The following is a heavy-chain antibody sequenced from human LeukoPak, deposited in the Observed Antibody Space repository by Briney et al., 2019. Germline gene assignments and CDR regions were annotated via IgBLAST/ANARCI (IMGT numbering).Heavy chain of an antibody. CDR1: GNIFTGYQ. Sequence: GASVKVSCKASGNIFTGYQMHWARQAPGQGLEWMGWINPKSGGTNYAQKFQGRVTVTRDTSISTAYMDLSRLRSDDTAVYYCARAGVWDYSDSSGYHNAAFDIWGQGTMVTVSS. CDR2: INPKSGGT. V-gene: IGHV1-2*02. J-gene: IGHJ3*02. D-gene: IGHD3-22*01. CDR3: ARAGVWDYSDSSGYHNAAFDI.